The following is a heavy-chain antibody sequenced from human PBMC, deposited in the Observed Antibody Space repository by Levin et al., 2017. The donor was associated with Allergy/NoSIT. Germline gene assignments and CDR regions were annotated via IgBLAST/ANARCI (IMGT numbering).Heavy chain of an antibody. Sequence: GESLKISCAASGFTFSGSAMHWVRQASGKGLEWVGRIRSKANSYATAYAASVKGRFTISRDDSKNTAYLQMNSLKTEDTAVYYCTSQGGWSDYWGQGTLVTVSS. CDR1: GFTFSGSA. CDR3: TSQGGWSDY. V-gene: IGHV3-73*01. CDR2: IRSKANSYAT. D-gene: IGHD6-19*01. J-gene: IGHJ4*02.